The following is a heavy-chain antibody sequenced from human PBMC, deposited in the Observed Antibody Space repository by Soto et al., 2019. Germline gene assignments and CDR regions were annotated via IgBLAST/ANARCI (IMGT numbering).Heavy chain of an antibody. CDR1: GFTFDDYG. CDR3: ARDLGAGTTGDY. Sequence: EVQLVESGGGVVRPGGSLSLSCAASGFTFDDYGMSWVRQAPGKGLEWVSGINWNGGSTGYADSVKGRFTISRDNAKNSLYLEMNSLRAEDTALYHCARDLGAGTTGDYWGQGTLVTVSS. D-gene: IGHD1-7*01. J-gene: IGHJ4*02. V-gene: IGHV3-20*01. CDR2: INWNGGST.